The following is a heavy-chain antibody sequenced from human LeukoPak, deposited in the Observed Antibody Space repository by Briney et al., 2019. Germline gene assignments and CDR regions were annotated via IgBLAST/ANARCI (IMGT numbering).Heavy chain of an antibody. CDR1: GGSISSYY. V-gene: IGHV4-59*12. CDR2: IYYSGST. D-gene: IGHD6-13*01. J-gene: IGHJ4*02. CDR3: ARVPAAAGTANYYFDY. Sequence: SETLSLTCTVSGGSISSYYWSWIRQPPGKGLEWIGYIYYSGSTYYNPSLKSRVTISVDTSKNQFSLKLSSVTAADTAVYYCARVPAAAGTANYYFDYWGQGTLVTVSS.